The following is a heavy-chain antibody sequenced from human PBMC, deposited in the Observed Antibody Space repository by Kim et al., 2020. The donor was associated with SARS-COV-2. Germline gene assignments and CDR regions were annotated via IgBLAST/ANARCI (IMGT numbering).Heavy chain of an antibody. CDR3: ARGDRGTYIPWYFDL. J-gene: IGHJ2*01. D-gene: IGHD1-26*01. Sequence: GGSLRLSCAASEFTFSTSNMNWVRQAPGKGLEWVSSISDSKYYRYYAESVKGRFTISRDNAKNSLYLEMNSLRTDDTAVYYCARGDRGTYIPWYFDLWGRGTLVTVSS. CDR2: ISDSKYYR. V-gene: IGHV3-21*01. CDR1: EFTFSTSN.